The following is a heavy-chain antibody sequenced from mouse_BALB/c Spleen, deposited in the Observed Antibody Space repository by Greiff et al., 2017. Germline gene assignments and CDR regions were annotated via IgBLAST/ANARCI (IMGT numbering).Heavy chain of an antibody. Sequence: QVQLQQSAPGLVAPSQSLSITCTVSGFSLTGYGVNWVRQPPGKGLEWLGMIWGDGSTDYNSALKSRLSISKDNSKSQVFLKMNSLQTDDTARYYCARDPYYYGSSYWYFDVWGAGTTVTVSS. CDR2: IWGDGST. CDR1: GFSLTGYG. V-gene: IGHV2-6-7*01. CDR3: ARDPYYYGSSYWYFDV. D-gene: IGHD1-1*01. J-gene: IGHJ1*01.